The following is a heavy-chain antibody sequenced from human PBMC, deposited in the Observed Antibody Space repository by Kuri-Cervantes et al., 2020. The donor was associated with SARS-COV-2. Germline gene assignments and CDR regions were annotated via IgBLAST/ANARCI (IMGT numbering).Heavy chain of an antibody. J-gene: IGHJ4*02. CDR2: ISAYNGNT. CDR3: AKDSGHTSYYDIGGFYPILYFFDS. Sequence: ASVKVSCKASGYTFTSYGISWVRQAPGQGLEWMGWISAYNGNTNYAQKLQGRVTMTTDTSTSTAYMELSSLRPEDTAVYYCAKDSGHTSYYDIGGFYPILYFFDSWGQGTLVTVSS. CDR1: GYTFTSYG. V-gene: IGHV1-18*04. D-gene: IGHD3-22*01.